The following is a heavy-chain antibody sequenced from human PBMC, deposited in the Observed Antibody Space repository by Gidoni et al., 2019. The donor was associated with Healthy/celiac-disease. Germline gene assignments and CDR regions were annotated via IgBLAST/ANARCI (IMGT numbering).Heavy chain of an antibody. Sequence: QVQLVESGGGVVQPGRSLRLSCAASGFTFSSSGMHWGRQAPGKGLEWVAVIWYDGSNKYYADSVKGRFTISRDNSKNTLYLQMNSLRAEDTAVYYCARDRGVVPAAMPDYYYYGMDVWGQGTTVTVSS. CDR3: ARDRGVVPAAMPDYYYYGMDV. V-gene: IGHV3-33*01. J-gene: IGHJ6*02. D-gene: IGHD2-2*01. CDR1: GFTFSSSG. CDR2: IWYDGSNK.